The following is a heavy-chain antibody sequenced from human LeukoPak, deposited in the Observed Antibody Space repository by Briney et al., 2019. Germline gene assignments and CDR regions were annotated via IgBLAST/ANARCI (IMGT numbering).Heavy chain of an antibody. CDR2: IYHSGST. J-gene: IGHJ3*02. CDR1: GGSISSGGYS. Sequence: SETLSLTCAVSGGSISSGGYSWSWIRQPPGKGLEWIGYIYHSGSTYYNPSLKSRVTISVDRSKNQFSLKLSSVTAADTAVYYCARRREYYYDSRRSGAFDTWGQGTMVTVSS. D-gene: IGHD3-22*01. V-gene: IGHV4-30-2*02. CDR3: ARRREYYYDSRRSGAFDT.